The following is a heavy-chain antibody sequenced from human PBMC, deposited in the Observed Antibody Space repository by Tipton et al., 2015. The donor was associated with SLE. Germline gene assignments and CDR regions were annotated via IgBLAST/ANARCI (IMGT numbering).Heavy chain of an antibody. J-gene: IGHJ4*02. CDR2: IYHSGTA. CDR1: GGSFSGYY. V-gene: IGHV4-34*01. CDR3: ARDSSGYSIFFDY. D-gene: IGHD3-22*01. Sequence: TLSLTCAVYGGSFSGYYWGWIRQPPGKGLEWIGSIYHSGTAYYNPSLKSRVTISVDTSKNQFSLKLSSVTAADTAVYYCARDSSGYSIFFDYWGQGTLVTVSS.